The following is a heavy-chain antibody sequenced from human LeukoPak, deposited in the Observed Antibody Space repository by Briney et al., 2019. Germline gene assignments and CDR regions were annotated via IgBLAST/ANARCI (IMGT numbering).Heavy chain of an antibody. D-gene: IGHD6-13*01. J-gene: IGHJ4*02. CDR1: GFTFSTYW. CDR3: AREPTYSSSWHTTCDY. Sequence: PGGSLRLSCAASGFTFSTYWMTWVRQAPGKGLDWVGNIKQDGSETYYADSLKGRFTISRDNAKNSLYLQMNSLRAEDTAVYYCAREPTYSSSWHTTCDYWGQGTLVTVSS. CDR2: IKQDGSET. V-gene: IGHV3-7*01.